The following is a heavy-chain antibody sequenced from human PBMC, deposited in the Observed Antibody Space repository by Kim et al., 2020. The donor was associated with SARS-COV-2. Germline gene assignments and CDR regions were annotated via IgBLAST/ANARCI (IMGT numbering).Heavy chain of an antibody. D-gene: IGHD5-18*01. V-gene: IGHV3-33*06. J-gene: IGHJ5*02. CDR1: GFTFSSYG. CDR3: AKEGRTRYTNWFDP. Sequence: GGSLRLSCAASGFTFSSYGMHWVRQAPGKGLEWVAVIWYDGSNKYYADSVKGRFTISRDNSKNTLYLQMNSLRAEDTAVYYCAKEGRTRYTNWFDPWGQGTLVTVSS. CDR2: IWYDGSNK.